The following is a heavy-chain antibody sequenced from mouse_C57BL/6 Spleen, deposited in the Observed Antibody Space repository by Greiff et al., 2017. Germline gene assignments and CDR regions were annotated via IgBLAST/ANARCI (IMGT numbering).Heavy chain of an antibody. J-gene: IGHJ2*01. D-gene: IGHD1-1*01. Sequence: VQLQQSGTVLVRPGASVKMSCKTSGYTFTSYWMHWVKQRPGQGLEWIGAIYPGNSDTSYNQKFKGKAKLTAVTSASTAYMELSSLTNEDSAVYYCTRDDYYGSSFDYWGQGTTLTVSS. CDR3: TRDDYYGSSFDY. CDR1: GYTFTSYW. CDR2: IYPGNSDT. V-gene: IGHV1-5*01.